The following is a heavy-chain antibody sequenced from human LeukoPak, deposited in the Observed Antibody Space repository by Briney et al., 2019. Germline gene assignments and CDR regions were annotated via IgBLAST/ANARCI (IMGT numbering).Heavy chain of an antibody. CDR3: AVRYDSSGYYFPAFDY. J-gene: IGHJ4*02. CDR1: GGTFSSYA. V-gene: IGHV1-69*05. D-gene: IGHD3-22*01. CDR2: TIPIFGTA. Sequence: GSSVKVSCKASGGTFSSYAISWVRQAPGQGLEWMGGTIPIFGTANYAQKFQGRVTITTDESTSTAYMELSSLRSEDTAVYYCAVRYDSSGYYFPAFDYWGQGTLVTVSS.